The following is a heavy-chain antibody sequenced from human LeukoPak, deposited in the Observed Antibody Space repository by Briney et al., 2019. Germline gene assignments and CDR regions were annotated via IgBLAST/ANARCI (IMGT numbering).Heavy chain of an antibody. Sequence: GGSLRLSCAASGFTFSSYWMSWVRQAPGKGLEWVANIKKDGSEKYYVDSVKGRFTISRDNAKTSLYLQMNSLRAEDTAVYYCARDLSGVAGYTYGRGIDYWGQETLVTVSS. CDR1: GFTFSSYW. D-gene: IGHD5-18*01. J-gene: IGHJ4*02. CDR2: IKKDGSEK. CDR3: ARDLSGVAGYTYGRGIDY. V-gene: IGHV3-7*01.